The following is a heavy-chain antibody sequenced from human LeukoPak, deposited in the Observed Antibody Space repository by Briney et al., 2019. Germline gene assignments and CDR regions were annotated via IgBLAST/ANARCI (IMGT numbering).Heavy chain of an antibody. J-gene: IGHJ6*03. CDR3: ARDDGGALGSYYYYYMDV. CDR2: IYYSGST. CDR1: GGSISSSSYY. D-gene: IGHD5-24*01. V-gene: IGHV4-39*02. Sequence: SETLSLTCTVSGGSISSSSYYWGWIRQPPGKGLEWIGSIYYSGSTYYNPSLKSRVTISVDTSKNQFSLKLSSVTAADTAVYYCARDDGGALGSYYYYYMDVWGKGTTVTVSS.